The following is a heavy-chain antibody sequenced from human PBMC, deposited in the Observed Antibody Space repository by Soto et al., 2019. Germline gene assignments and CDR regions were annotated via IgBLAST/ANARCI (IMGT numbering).Heavy chain of an antibody. Sequence: GGSLRLFCAASGFTVSNAWMSWVRQAPGKGLEWVGRIKSKTDGGTTDYAPPVKGRFTISRDDSKNTLYLQMNSLKTEDTAGYDCTTDQDPLMWVGDREWFDPWGQRTLVTV. D-gene: IGHD3-10*01. CDR2: IKSKTDGGTT. CDR3: TTDQDPLMWVGDREWFDP. J-gene: IGHJ5*02. V-gene: IGHV3-15*01. CDR1: GFTVSNAW.